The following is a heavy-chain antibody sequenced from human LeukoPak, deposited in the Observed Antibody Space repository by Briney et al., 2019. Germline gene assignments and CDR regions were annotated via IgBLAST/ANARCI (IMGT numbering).Heavy chain of an antibody. CDR1: GFTFSSYG. J-gene: IGHJ4*02. CDR3: ATEGSFDY. V-gene: IGHV3-30*03. CDR2: ISFDASNK. Sequence: PGGSLRLSCVASGFTFSSYGMHWVRQAPGKGLEWVAVISFDASNKYYADSVKGRFTISRDNSKNTLYLQMNSLRAEDAAVYYCATEGSFDYWGQGTLVTVSS.